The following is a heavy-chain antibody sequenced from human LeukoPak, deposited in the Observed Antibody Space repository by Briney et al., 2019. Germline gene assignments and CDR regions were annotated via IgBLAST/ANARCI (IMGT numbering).Heavy chain of an antibody. CDR1: GGSISSYY. Sequence: SETLSLTCTVPGGSISSYYWSWLRQPPGKGLEPIGYIYYSGSTNYNPSLKSRVTISVDTSKNQFSLKLSSVTAADTAVYYCARVGRWLQPVDYWGQGTLVTVSS. J-gene: IGHJ4*02. V-gene: IGHV4-59*01. CDR3: ARVGRWLQPVDY. CDR2: IYYSGST. D-gene: IGHD5-24*01.